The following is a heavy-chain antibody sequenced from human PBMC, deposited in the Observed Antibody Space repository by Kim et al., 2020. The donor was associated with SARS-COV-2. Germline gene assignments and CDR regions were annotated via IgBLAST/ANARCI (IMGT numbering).Heavy chain of an antibody. Sequence: SVKVSCKASGGTFSSYAISWVRQAPGQGLEWMGGIIPIFGTANYAQKFQGRVTITADESTSTAYMELSSLRSEDTAVYYCARIGYYYDSSPEGKYYYYYGMDVWGQGTTVTVSS. D-gene: IGHD3-22*01. CDR1: GGTFSSYA. CDR3: ARIGYYYDSSPEGKYYYYYGMDV. V-gene: IGHV1-69*13. CDR2: IIPIFGTA. J-gene: IGHJ6*02.